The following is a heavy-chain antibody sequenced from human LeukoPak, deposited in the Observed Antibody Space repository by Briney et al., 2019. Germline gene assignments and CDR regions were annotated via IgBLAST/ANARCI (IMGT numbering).Heavy chain of an antibody. V-gene: IGHV4-39*01. CDR2: IYYSGNT. CDR3: ARNYYYDSSGYYPYYFDY. Sequence: PSETLSLTCTVSGVSISSSNSYWGWIRQPPGKGLEWIGSIYYSGNTYYNASLKSQVSISIDTSKNRFSLKLTSVTAADTAVYYCARNYYYDSSGYYPYYFDYWGQGTLVTVSS. CDR1: GVSISSSNSY. J-gene: IGHJ4*02. D-gene: IGHD3-22*01.